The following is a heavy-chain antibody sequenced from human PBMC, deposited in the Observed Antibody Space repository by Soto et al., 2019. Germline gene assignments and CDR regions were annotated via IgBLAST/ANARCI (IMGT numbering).Heavy chain of an antibody. CDR1: GGTFGSYA. V-gene: IGHV1-69*13. D-gene: IGHD2-15*01. CDR2: IIPIFGTA. J-gene: IGHJ6*02. Sequence: SVKVSCKASGGTFGSYAISWVRQAPGQGLEWMGGIIPIFGTANYAQKFQGRVTITADESTSTAYMELSSLRSEDTAVYYCARTVGRGGDYYYYGMDVWGQGTTVTVSS. CDR3: ARTVGRGGDYYYYGMDV.